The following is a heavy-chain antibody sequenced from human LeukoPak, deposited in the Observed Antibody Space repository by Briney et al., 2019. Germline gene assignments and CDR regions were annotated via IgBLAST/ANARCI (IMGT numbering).Heavy chain of an antibody. J-gene: IGHJ4*02. CDR2: INPSAGST. Sequence: ASVKVSCKASGYTFTKYYIHWVRQAPGQGLEWMGIINPSAGSTNYAQKFQGRVTMTRDMSTSTVYMELSSLRSEDTAVYYCARGGIVGAMLPLNFDYWGQGTLVTVSS. D-gene: IGHD1-26*01. CDR1: GYTFTKYY. CDR3: ARGGIVGAMLPLNFDY. V-gene: IGHV1-46*01.